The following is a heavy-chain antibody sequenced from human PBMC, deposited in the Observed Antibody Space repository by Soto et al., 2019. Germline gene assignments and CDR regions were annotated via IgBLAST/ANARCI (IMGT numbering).Heavy chain of an antibody. D-gene: IGHD3-16*01. J-gene: IGHJ4*02. V-gene: IGHV4-30-4*01. CDR3: AREGGESSDGLYYFDS. Sequence: KLSETLSLTCTVSGGSTSSDNYWSWIRQPPGKGLEWIGHIYYSGNTDYNPSLKSRLAISIDTSKNQFSLKLSSVTAADTAVYFCAREGGESSDGLYYFDSWGQGSLVTVSS. CDR1: GGSTSSDNY. CDR2: IYYSGNT.